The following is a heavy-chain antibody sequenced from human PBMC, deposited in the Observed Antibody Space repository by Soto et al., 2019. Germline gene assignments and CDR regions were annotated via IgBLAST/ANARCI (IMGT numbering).Heavy chain of an antibody. CDR3: ARERESFDY. CDR1: GFTFTLHY. V-gene: IGHV1-46*01. Sequence: QVQLVQSGAEVTEPGASVKVSCKTSGFTFTLHYIHWVRQAPGQGLEWVGMVNAGEGSATYAGEFRDKVSMTWDTSTSTVYLDLNSLESEDTAIYDCARERESFDYGGQGTLVSVS. J-gene: IGHJ4*02. CDR2: VNAGEGSA.